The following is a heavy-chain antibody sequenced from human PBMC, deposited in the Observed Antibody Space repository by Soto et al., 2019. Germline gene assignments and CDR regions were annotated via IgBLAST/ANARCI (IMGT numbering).Heavy chain of an antibody. D-gene: IGHD5-18*01. CDR1: GFTFSNYA. CDR3: APHTAMVGSYWYFDL. J-gene: IGHJ2*01. V-gene: IGHV3-23*01. CDR2: ISGSGGNT. Sequence: EVQLLESGGDLVQPGGSLRLSCAASGFTFSNYAMSWVRQAPGKGLEWVSAISGSGGNTYYADSVKGRFTISRDNSKNTLYLQMNSLRAEDTAVYYCAPHTAMVGSYWYFDLWGRGTLVTVSS.